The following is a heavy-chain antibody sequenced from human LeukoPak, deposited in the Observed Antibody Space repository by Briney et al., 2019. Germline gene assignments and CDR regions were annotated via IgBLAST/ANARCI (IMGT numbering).Heavy chain of an antibody. CDR1: GDSVSDNSAT. CDR3: AKSAAGTIDY. D-gene: IGHD6-13*01. J-gene: IGHJ4*02. Sequence: SQTLSLTCDISGDSVSDNSATWNWIRQSPSRGLEWLGRTYYRSKWYYGYAVSVKSRITINPDTSKNQFSLQLNSVTPEDTAVYYCAKSAAGTIDYWGQGTLVTVSS. V-gene: IGHV6-1*01. CDR2: TYYRSKWYY.